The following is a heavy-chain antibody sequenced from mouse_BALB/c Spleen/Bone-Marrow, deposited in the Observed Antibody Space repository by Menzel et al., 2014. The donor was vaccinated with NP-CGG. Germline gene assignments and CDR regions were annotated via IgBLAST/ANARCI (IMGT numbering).Heavy chain of an antibody. D-gene: IGHD1-1*02. CDR2: ISGGGSYT. CDR3: ARLGNWYFDV. V-gene: IGHV5-9*02. CDR1: GFAFSSYD. J-gene: IGHJ1*01. Sequence: EVKLMESGGGLVKPGGSLKLSCAASGFAFSSYDMSWVRQTPEKRLEWVATISGGGSYTYYPDSVKGRLTISRDNARNTLYLQMSSLRSEDTALYYCARLGNWYFDVWGAGTTVTVSS.